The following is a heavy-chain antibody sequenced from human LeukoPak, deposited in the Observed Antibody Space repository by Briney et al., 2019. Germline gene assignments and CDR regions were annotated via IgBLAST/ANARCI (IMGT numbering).Heavy chain of an antibody. CDR2: ISSSSSTI. V-gene: IGHV3-48*04. CDR3: AREVRSYGCYYGMDV. J-gene: IGHJ6*02. Sequence: PGGSLRLSCAASGFTFSSYSMNWVRQAPGKGLEWVSYISSSSSTIYYADSVKGRFTISRDNAKNSLYLQMNSLRAEDTAVYYCAREVRSYGCYYGMDVWGQGTTVTVSS. CDR1: GFTFSSYS. D-gene: IGHD5-18*01.